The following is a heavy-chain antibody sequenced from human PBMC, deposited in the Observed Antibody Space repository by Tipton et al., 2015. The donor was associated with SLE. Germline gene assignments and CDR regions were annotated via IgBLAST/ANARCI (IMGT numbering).Heavy chain of an antibody. CDR1: GGSLTNSYW. Sequence: SLRLSCAVSGGSLTNSYWWTWVRQTPGKGLEWIGEIYHSGSANYNPSLKSRLTISVDTSKNQFSLKLSSVTAADTAVYYCAGEPDYWGQGTLVTVSS. V-gene: IGHV4-4*02. CDR2: IYHSGSA. CDR3: AGEPDY. J-gene: IGHJ4*02.